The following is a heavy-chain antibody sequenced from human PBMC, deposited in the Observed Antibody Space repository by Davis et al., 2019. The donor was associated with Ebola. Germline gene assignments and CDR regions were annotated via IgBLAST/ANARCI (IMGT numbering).Heavy chain of an antibody. D-gene: IGHD3-10*01. Sequence: GESLKISCAASGFTFSRYWMSWVRQAPGKGLEWVANIKEDGSEKYYVDSVKGRFTISRDNAKNSQYLQMNSLRAEDTAVFYCARELRAGSGSYRAFDIWGQGTMVTVSS. CDR1: GFTFSRYW. V-gene: IGHV3-7*03. CDR2: IKEDGSEK. J-gene: IGHJ3*02. CDR3: ARELRAGSGSYRAFDI.